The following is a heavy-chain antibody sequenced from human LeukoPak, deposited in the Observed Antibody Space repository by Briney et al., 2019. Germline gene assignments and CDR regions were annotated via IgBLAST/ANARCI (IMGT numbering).Heavy chain of an antibody. V-gene: IGHV3-7*01. Sequence: GGSLRLSCAASGFTFRNSWMSWVRQAPGRGLEWVANIKQDGSERSHVDSVTGRFSISRDNALNSLYLQMNSLRAEDTAVYYCARRGAALDYWGQGTPVTVSS. D-gene: IGHD3-10*01. CDR2: IKQDGSER. CDR3: ARRGAALDY. CDR1: GFTFRNSW. J-gene: IGHJ4*02.